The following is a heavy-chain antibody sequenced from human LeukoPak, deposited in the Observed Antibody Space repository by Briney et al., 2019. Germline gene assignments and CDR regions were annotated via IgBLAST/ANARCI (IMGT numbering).Heavy chain of an antibody. CDR2: INPNSGGT. J-gene: IGHJ5*02. D-gene: IGHD2-2*03. V-gene: IGHV1-2*02. CDR1: GYTFTGYY. CDR3: ARVGYCSSTSCYEGWFDP. Sequence: GASVKVSCKASGYTFTGYYMHWVRHAPGQGLEWMGWINPNSGGTNYAQKYQGRVTMTRDTSISTAYMELSRLRSDDTAVYYCARVGYCSSTSCYEGWFDPWGQGTLVTVSS.